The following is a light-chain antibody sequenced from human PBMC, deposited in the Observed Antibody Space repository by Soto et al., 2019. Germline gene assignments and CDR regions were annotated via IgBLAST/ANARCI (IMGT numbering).Light chain of an antibody. V-gene: IGKV3-15*01. CDR2: GAS. CDR3: QQYNNWPWLT. CDR1: QSVISY. Sequence: EVVMTQSPVTLSVSPREGATLSCRASQSVISYLAWYQQKPGQAPRLLIYGASTRATDVPARFSGSGSGTEFTLTISSLQPEDFGVYYCQQYNNWPWLTFGGGTKVEI. J-gene: IGKJ4*01.